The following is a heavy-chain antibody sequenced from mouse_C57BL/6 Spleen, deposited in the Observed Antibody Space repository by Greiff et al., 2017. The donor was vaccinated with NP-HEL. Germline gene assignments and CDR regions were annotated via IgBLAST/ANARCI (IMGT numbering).Heavy chain of an antibody. CDR3: ARASWYYYFDY. CDR2: INYDGSST. CDR1: GFTFSDSY. V-gene: IGHV5-16*01. J-gene: IGHJ2*01. D-gene: IGHD1-1*02. Sequence: VQLKESEGGLVQPGSSMKLSCTASGFTFSDSYMAWVRQVPETGLEWVANINYDGSSTYYLDSLKSRFIISRDNAKNILYLQRSSLKSEDTATYYCARASWYYYFDYWGQGTTLTVSS.